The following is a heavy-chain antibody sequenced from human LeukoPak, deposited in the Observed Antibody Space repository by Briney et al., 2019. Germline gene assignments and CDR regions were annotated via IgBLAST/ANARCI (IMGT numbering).Heavy chain of an antibody. CDR1: GFSFSSYS. J-gene: IGHJ4*02. D-gene: IGHD5/OR15-5a*01. CDR2: ISSGSGTI. V-gene: IGHV3-48*02. CDR3: ARDPTQYLRYGHFDY. Sequence: GGSLRLSCAASGFSFSSYSMNWVRQAPGKGLEYVSYISSGSGTIYYADSVQGRFTISRDNAKNSLYLQMNSLSDEDTAVYYCARDPTQYLRYGHFDYWGQGTLVTVSS.